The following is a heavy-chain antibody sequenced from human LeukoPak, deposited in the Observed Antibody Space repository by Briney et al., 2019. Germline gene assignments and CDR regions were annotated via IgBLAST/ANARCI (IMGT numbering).Heavy chain of an antibody. D-gene: IGHD4-17*01. J-gene: IGHJ5*02. Sequence: PSETLSLTCAVYGGSFSGYYWGWIRQPPRKGLEWIGEINHSGSTNYNPSLKSRVTISVDTSKNQFSLKLSSVTAADTAVYYCARDYGDYAVNWFDPWGQGTLVTVSS. CDR1: GGSFSGYY. V-gene: IGHV4-34*01. CDR3: ARDYGDYAVNWFDP. CDR2: INHSGST.